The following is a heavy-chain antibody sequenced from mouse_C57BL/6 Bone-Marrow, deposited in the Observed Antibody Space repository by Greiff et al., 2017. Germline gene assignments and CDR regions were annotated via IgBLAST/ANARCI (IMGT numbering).Heavy chain of an antibody. V-gene: IGHV5-9-1*02. CDR1: GFTFSSYA. CDR2: ISSGGDYI. CDR3: TRGGDYGQGFDY. J-gene: IGHJ2*01. D-gene: IGHD1-1*01. Sequence: EVQLVESGEGLVKPGGSLKLSCAASGFTFSSYAMSWVRQTPEKRLEWVAYISSGGDYIYYADTVKGGFTISRDNARNTLYLQMSSLKSEDTAMYYCTRGGDYGQGFDYWGQGTTLTVSS.